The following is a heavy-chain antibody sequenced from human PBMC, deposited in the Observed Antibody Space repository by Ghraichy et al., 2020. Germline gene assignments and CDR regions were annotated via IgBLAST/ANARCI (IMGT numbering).Heavy chain of an antibody. CDR2: IIPIFGTA. Sequence: SVKVSCKASGYTFTSYGISWVRQAPGQGLKWMGGIIPIFGTANYAQKFQGRVTITADESTSTAYMELSSLRSEDTAVYYCARPADYDSSGYYYSYFDYWGQGTLVTVSS. J-gene: IGHJ4*02. CDR1: GYTFTSYG. D-gene: IGHD3-22*01. CDR3: ARPADYDSSGYYYSYFDY. V-gene: IGHV1-69*13.